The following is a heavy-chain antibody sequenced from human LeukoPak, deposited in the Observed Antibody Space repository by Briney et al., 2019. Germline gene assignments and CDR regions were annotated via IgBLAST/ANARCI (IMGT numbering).Heavy chain of an antibody. Sequence: SETLSLTCTVSGGSISTTGYYWAWIRQPPGRGLECIASIYYSGSTYYNSSLKSRVTISVDTSRNQFSLKLSSVTAADTALYYCASDKGYSNNYFDYWGQGTLVTVSS. CDR2: IYYSGST. V-gene: IGHV4-39*01. D-gene: IGHD6-13*01. CDR3: ASDKGYSNNYFDY. J-gene: IGHJ4*01. CDR1: GGSISTTGYY.